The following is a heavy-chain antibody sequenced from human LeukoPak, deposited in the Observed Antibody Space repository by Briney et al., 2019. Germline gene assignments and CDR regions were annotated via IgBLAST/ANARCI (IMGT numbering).Heavy chain of an antibody. V-gene: IGHV3-21*01. J-gene: IGHJ3*02. D-gene: IGHD3-22*01. CDR3: ARDLTPYYFDTRGYNHDAFDI. CDR2: ISGSSNFI. CDR1: GFTFSSYG. Sequence: GRSLRLSCAASGFTFSSYGMHWVRQAPGKGLEWVSSISGSSNFIYYADSMKGRITISRDNAKNSLYLQMNSLRAEDTAVYYCARDLTPYYFDTRGYNHDAFDIWGQGTMVTVSS.